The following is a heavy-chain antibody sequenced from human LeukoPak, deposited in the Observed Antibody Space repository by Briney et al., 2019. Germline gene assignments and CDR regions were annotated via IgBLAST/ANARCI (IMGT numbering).Heavy chain of an antibody. D-gene: IGHD3-10*01. CDR1: GFTFSGYW. Sequence: HTWGSLRLSCAASGFTFSGYWMTWVRQAPGKGLEWVANIKGDESKKYYVDSVKGRFTISRDNAKNSLYLQMNSLRAEDTAVYYCARDSNARGGYDAFDFWGQGTLVTVSS. CDR2: IKGDESKK. J-gene: IGHJ3*01. V-gene: IGHV3-7*01. CDR3: ARDSNARGGYDAFDF.